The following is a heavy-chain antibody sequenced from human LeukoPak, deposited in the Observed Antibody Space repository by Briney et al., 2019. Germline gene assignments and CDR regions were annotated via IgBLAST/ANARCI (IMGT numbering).Heavy chain of an antibody. CDR3: ARCSPGDSSNFYAVLQY. Sequence: SVKVSCKASGGTFSSYAVSWVRQTPGQGLEWLGGIIPVFGTTTYAQKFQDKVTMTADKSTNTAYLQISSLTSDDTAVYYCARCSPGDSSNFYAVLQYWGQGTLVTVSS. V-gene: IGHV1-69*06. CDR1: GGTFSSYA. J-gene: IGHJ4*02. CDR2: IIPVFGTT. D-gene: IGHD3-22*01.